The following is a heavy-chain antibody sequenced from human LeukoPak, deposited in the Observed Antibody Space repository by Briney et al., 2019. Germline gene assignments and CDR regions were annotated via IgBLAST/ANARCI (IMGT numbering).Heavy chain of an antibody. CDR3: ARNYYDSSGYYGFGPYDAFDI. CDR2: MNPIIGGT. CDR1: GYTFSDYY. J-gene: IGHJ3*02. Sequence: ASVPVSCKASGYTFSDYYMHWVRQAPGQGLEWMGWMNPIIGGTNSAQKFQGRVTMTSDTSISTAYLELSRLTSDDTAVYYCARNYYDSSGYYGFGPYDAFDIWGQGTVVTHSS. D-gene: IGHD3-22*01. V-gene: IGHV1-2*02.